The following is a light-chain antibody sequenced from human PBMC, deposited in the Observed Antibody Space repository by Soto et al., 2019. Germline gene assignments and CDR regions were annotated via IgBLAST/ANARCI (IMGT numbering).Light chain of an antibody. V-gene: IGKV3-11*01. Sequence: EIVLTQSPATLSLSPGERATISCSARQIVSSYLAWYQQKPGQAPRLLISDASNRATGIPARFSGSGSGTDFTLTISSLEPEDFAVYYCQQRSNRPLTFGGGTKVEIK. J-gene: IGKJ4*01. CDR1: QIVSSY. CDR3: QQRSNRPLT. CDR2: DAS.